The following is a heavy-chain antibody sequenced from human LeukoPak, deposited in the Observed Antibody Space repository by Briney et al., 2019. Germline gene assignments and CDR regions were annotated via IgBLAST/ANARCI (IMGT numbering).Heavy chain of an antibody. J-gene: IGHJ3*02. CDR3: ARDLETLYYYGSGSYGAFDI. CDR1: GGSISSYY. D-gene: IGHD3-10*01. Sequence: SETLSLTRTVSGGSISSYYWSWIRQPPGKGLEWIGYIYYSGSTNYNPSLKSRVTISVDTSKNQFSLKLSSVTAADTAVYYCARDLETLYYYGSGSYGAFDIWGQGTMVTVSS. V-gene: IGHV4-59*01. CDR2: IYYSGST.